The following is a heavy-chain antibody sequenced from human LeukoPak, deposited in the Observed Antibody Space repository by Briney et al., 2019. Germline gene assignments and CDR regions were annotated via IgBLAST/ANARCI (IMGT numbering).Heavy chain of an antibody. J-gene: IGHJ4*02. D-gene: IGHD2-21*02. CDR1: GFTFSSYA. CDR2: ISYDGSDK. Sequence: GRSLRLSCAASGFTFSSYAMHWVRQAPGKGLEWVAVISYDGSDKYYADSVKGRFTISRDNSKNTLFLQTNSLRAEDTAVYFCARDVGGGDTFDYWGQGTLVTVSS. V-gene: IGHV3-30*04. CDR3: ARDVGGGDTFDY.